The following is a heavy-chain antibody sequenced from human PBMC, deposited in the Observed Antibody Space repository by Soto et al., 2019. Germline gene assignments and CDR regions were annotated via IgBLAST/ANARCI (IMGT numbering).Heavy chain of an antibody. J-gene: IGHJ6*02. V-gene: IGHV1-69*01. Sequence: QVQLVQSGAEVRKPGSSVKVSCKASGGTFSSYTLSWVRQAPGRGLEWMGGVIPIFDKTKYAQKFQGRATITADESTSTVYMELSSLRFDDTAVYYCARDRGPTRLYYYGMDVWGQGTTVTVSS. CDR2: VIPIFDKT. CDR3: ARDRGPTRLYYYGMDV. CDR1: GGTFSSYT. D-gene: IGHD3-10*01.